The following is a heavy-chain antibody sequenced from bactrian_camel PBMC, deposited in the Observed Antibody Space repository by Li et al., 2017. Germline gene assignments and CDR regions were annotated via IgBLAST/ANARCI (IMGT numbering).Heavy chain of an antibody. Sequence: DVQLVESGGSSMQAGESLRLSCLASGITFSRHDMSWVRQAPGKEREGVATIDSDGTTSYVDSVKGRFTISKDNAQNTLYLQMNGLKPEDTAIYYCAADRLACLRDNWAEPRGYNSRGQGTQVTVS. D-gene: IGHD1*01. J-gene: IGHJ4*01. CDR3: AADRLACLRDNWAEPRGYNS. CDR1: GITFSRHD. V-gene: IGHV3S10*01. CDR2: IDSDGTT.